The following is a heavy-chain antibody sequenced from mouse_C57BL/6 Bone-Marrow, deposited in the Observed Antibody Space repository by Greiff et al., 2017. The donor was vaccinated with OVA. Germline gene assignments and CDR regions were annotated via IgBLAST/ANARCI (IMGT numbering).Heavy chain of an antibody. CDR3: AREGYYYEAY. CDR2: IDPSDSET. CDR1: GYTFTSYW. V-gene: IGHV1-52*01. J-gene: IGHJ3*01. Sequence: VKLQQPGAELVRPGSSVKLSCKASGYTFTSYWMHWVKQRPIQGLEWIGNIDPSDSETHYNQKFKDKATLTVDKSSSTAYMQLSSLTSEDSAVYYCAREGYYYEAYWGQGTLVTVSA. D-gene: IGHD1-1*01.